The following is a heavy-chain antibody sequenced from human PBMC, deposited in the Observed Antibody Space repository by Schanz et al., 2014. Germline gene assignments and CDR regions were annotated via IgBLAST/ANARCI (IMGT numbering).Heavy chain of an antibody. Sequence: EVQLLESGGGLVQPGGSLRLSCAASGFTFGDYAMTWVRQAPGKGLEWVSAINTGVNTYYADSVRGRFTMSRDNSKNTLYLQMNSLRAEDTAVYYCARDHTTESYYSAGPPIDYWGQGTLLTVSS. CDR1: GFTFGDYA. J-gene: IGHJ4*02. V-gene: IGHV3-23*01. CDR3: ARDHTTESYYSAGPPIDY. CDR2: INTGVNT. D-gene: IGHD1-26*01.